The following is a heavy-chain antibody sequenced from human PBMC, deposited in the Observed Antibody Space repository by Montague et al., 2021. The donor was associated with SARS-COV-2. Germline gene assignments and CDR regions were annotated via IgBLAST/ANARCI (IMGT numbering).Heavy chain of an antibody. CDR1: GGSISSSSYY. D-gene: IGHD1-26*01. CDR3: VEIVGAADY. J-gene: IGHJ4*02. Sequence: SETLSLTCTVSGGSISSSSYYWGWIHQPPGQGREWIGSIYYSGSSYYTPSLKSRVTISVYTSKNQFSLKLSSVTAADTAVYYCVEIVGAADYWGQGTLVTVSS. CDR2: IYYSGSS. V-gene: IGHV4-39*01.